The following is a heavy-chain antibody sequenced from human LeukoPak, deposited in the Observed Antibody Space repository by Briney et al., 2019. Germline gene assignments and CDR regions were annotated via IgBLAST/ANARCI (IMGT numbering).Heavy chain of an antibody. CDR1: GFTFSNYW. CDR3: ARGSPHFDY. CDR2: IKQDGSEK. V-gene: IGHV3-7*01. Sequence: PGGSLRLSCEASGFTFSNYWMHWVRQAPGKGLEWVANIKQDGSEKYYVDSVKGRFTISRDSTKNSLYLQMNSLRAEDTAVYYCARGSPHFDYWGQGTLVTVSS. J-gene: IGHJ4*02. D-gene: IGHD1-26*01.